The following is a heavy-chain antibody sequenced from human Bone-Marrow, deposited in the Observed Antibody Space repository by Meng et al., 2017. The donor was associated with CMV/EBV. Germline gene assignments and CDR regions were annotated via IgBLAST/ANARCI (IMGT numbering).Heavy chain of an antibody. D-gene: IGHD3-22*01. CDR1: VTVSRYG. CDR2: IWYDGSNK. V-gene: IGHV3-33*06. CDR3: AKDRLPGHYYDSSGIDY. Sequence: VTVSRYGMQWVRKAPGKGLEWVAVIWYDGSNKYYADSVKGRFTISRDNSKNTLYLQMNSLRAEDTAVYYCAKDRLPGHYYDSSGIDYWGQGTLVTVSS. J-gene: IGHJ4*02.